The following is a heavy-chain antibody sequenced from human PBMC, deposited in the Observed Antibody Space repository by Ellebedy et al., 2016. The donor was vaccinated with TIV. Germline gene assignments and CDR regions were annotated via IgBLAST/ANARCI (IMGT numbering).Heavy chain of an antibody. CDR2: IIPIFGTA. D-gene: IGHD3-3*01. Sequence: SVKVSCXASGGTFSSYAISWVRQAPGQGLEWMGGIIPIFGTAKYAQKFQGRVTITADESTSKVYMELSSLRSEDTAVYYCAREEWPAAYGMDVWGQGTTVTVSS. CDR1: GGTFSSYA. J-gene: IGHJ6*02. CDR3: AREEWPAAYGMDV. V-gene: IGHV1-69*13.